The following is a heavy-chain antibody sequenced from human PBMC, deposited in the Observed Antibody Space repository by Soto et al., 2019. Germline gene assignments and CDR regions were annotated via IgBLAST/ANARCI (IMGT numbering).Heavy chain of an antibody. Sequence: PGGSLRLSCEASGFTFSSYNLSWVRRAPGKGLEWVSYISSSSSTIYYADSVKSRFTISRDNAKNSLYLQMNSLRDEDTAVYYCARAPGESGSYYGFFDYWGQGTLVTVSS. CDR1: GFTFSSYN. D-gene: IGHD1-26*01. V-gene: IGHV3-48*02. J-gene: IGHJ4*02. CDR2: ISSSSSTI. CDR3: ARAPGESGSYYGFFDY.